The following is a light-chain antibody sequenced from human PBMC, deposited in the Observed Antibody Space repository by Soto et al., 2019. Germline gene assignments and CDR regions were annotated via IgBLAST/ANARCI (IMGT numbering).Light chain of an antibody. J-gene: IGKJ2*01. CDR2: PAS. CDR1: QSISSY. V-gene: IGKV1-39*01. Sequence: DIQMTQSPSSLSASVGDRVTITCRASQSISSYLNWYQQKPGKAPNLLIYPASSLQSVVPPRFSGSGSGTDFTLPISSMQPEDVATYYCQQSYSTPHTFGQGTKLEIK. CDR3: QQSYSTPHT.